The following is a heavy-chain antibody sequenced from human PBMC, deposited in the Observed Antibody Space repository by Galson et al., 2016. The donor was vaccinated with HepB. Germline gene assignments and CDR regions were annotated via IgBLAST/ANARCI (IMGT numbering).Heavy chain of an antibody. J-gene: IGHJ4*02. D-gene: IGHD4-11*01. V-gene: IGHV3-11*04. Sequence: SLRLSCAASGFTFSDYYMNWIRQAPGKGLEWISYISSSGSTVYYADSVKGRFTISRDNAKNSLSLQMNSLRAEDTAVYYCARGDYRVTTSRTYFDHWGQGTLVTVSS. CDR3: ARGDYRVTTSRTYFDH. CDR2: ISSSGSTV. CDR1: GFTFSDYY.